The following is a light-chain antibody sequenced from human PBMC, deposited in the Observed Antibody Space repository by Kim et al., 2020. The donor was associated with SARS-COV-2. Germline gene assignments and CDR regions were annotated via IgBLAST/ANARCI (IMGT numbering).Light chain of an antibody. V-gene: IGLV2-14*03. CDR3: SSYTSNSTLDV. CDR1: SSDVGGYNY. Sequence: QSALTQPVSVSGSPGQSITISCTGTSSDVGGYNYVSWYQQHPGKAPKLMIYDVSNRPSGVSNRFSGSKSGNTASLTISGLQAEDEADYYCSSYTSNSTLDVFGTGTKVTVL. CDR2: DVS. J-gene: IGLJ1*01.